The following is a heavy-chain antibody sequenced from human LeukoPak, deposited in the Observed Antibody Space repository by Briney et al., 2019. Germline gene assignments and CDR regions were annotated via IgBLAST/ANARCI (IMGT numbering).Heavy chain of an antibody. V-gene: IGHV1-69*01. CDR1: GGTFINYA. CDR2: IIPLFGTA. J-gene: IGHJ3*02. CDR3: ARAPLDAFDI. Sequence: GASVKVSCKASGGTFINYAFNWVRQAPGQGLEWMGGIIPLFGTANYAQKFQGRVTITADESTSTAYMELSSLRSEDTAVYYCARAPLDAFDIWGQGTMVTVSS.